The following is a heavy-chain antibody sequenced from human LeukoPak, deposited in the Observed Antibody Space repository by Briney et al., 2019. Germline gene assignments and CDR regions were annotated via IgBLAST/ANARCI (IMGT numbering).Heavy chain of an antibody. V-gene: IGHV1-24*01. D-gene: IGHD1-26*01. CDR2: FDPEDGET. J-gene: IGHJ6*02. CDR1: GYTLTELS. Sequence: ASVKVSCKVSGYTLTELSMHWVRQASGKGLEWMGGFDPEDGETIYAQKFQGRVTMTEDTSTDTAYMELSSLRSEDTAVYYCATAYSGSYHVWPYGMDVWGQGTTVTVSS. CDR3: ATAYSGSYHVWPYGMDV.